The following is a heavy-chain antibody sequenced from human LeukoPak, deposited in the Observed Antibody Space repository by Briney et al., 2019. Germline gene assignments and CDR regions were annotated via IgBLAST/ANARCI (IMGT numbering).Heavy chain of an antibody. CDR1: GDSFSGYH. V-gene: IGHV4-34*01. CDR2: INDSGIT. CDR3: ARGSVDSRMGG. Sequence: ASETLSLTCVVYGDSFSGYHWSWTRQPPGKGVEWIGEINDSGITNYNPSLKSRVTISGETPKNQLSLKLSSVTVADTAVYYCARGSVDSRMGGWRQGTLVTVSS. J-gene: IGHJ4*02. D-gene: IGHD3-22*01.